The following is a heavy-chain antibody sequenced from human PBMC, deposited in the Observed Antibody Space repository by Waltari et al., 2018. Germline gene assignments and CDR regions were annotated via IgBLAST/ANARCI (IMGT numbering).Heavy chain of an antibody. V-gene: IGHV4-30-4*08. CDR2: IYHTGTT. CDR3: ARVSQRPFISTRPGYYFDY. J-gene: IGHJ4*02. CDR1: GGSINSGHYF. Sequence: QVQLQESGPGLVKPSQPLSLSCTASGGSINSGHYFRRGPRQPQGKGLECIGYIYHTGTTYYNPSLKSPVIISRDTSKNQFSLRLSSVTAADTAVYYCARVSQRPFISTRPGYYFDYWGQGTLVTVSS. D-gene: IGHD6-6*01.